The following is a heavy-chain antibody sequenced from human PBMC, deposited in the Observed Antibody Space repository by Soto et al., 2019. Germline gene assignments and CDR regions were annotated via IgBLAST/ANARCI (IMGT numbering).Heavy chain of an antibody. V-gene: IGHV3-33*01. CDR1: GFTFSSYG. CDR3: ARDPLSQIRGYSYGGNYYYGMDV. J-gene: IGHJ6*02. D-gene: IGHD5-18*01. Sequence: GGSLRLSCAASGFTFSSYGMHWVRQAPGKGLEWVAVIWYDGSNKYYADSVKGRFTISRDNSKNTLYLQMNSLRAEDTAVYYCARDPLSQIRGYSYGGNYYYGMDVWGQGTTVTVSS. CDR2: IWYDGSNK.